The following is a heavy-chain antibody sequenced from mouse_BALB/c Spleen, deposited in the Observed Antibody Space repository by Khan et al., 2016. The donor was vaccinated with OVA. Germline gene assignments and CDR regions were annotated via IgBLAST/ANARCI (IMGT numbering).Heavy chain of an antibody. Sequence: VQLQESGPGLVAPSQSLSITCTVSGFSLSRYSVHWVRQPPGKGLEWLGIMWSGGSTDCNSALKSRLSISKDNSKSQVFLKMNSLQIDDTAMYYGARNRDGASCGFFDVWGAGTTVTVSS. CDR3: ARNRDGASCGFFDV. D-gene: IGHD3-3*01. J-gene: IGHJ1*01. CDR1: GFSLSRYS. CDR2: MWSGGST. V-gene: IGHV2-6-4*01.